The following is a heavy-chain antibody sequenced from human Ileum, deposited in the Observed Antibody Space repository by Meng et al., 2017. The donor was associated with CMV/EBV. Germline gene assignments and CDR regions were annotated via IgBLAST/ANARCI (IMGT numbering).Heavy chain of an antibody. CDR1: GGSISRSGHY. Sequence: VSGGSISRSGHYWGWIRQPPGKGLEWIGSIYYSGRTYYNPSLKSRVTISVDTSKNQFSLKLSSVTAADTAVYYCARHSAMTSVSLGAWGQGTLVTVSS. CDR2: IYYSGRT. D-gene: IGHD4-11*01. CDR3: ARHSAMTSVSLGA. V-gene: IGHV4-39*01. J-gene: IGHJ5*02.